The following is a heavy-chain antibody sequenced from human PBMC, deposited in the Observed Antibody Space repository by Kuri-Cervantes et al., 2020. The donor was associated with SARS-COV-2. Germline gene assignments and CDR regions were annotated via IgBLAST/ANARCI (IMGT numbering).Heavy chain of an antibody. J-gene: IGHJ2*01. CDR1: GDSVSSNSAA. CDR3: ARDPETSWYFDL. D-gene: IGHD1-7*01. Sequence: SETLSLTCAISGDSVSSNSAAWSWIRQSPSRGLEWLGRTYYRSKWYNDYAVSVKSRITINPDTSKNQFSLQPNSVTPEDTAVYYCARDPETSWYFDLWGRGTLVTVSS. V-gene: IGHV6-1*01. CDR2: TYYRSKWYN.